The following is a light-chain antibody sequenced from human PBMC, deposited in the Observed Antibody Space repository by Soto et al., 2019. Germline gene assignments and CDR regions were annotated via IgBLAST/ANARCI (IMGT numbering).Light chain of an antibody. Sequence: DIQMTQSPSSLSASLGDRVTITCRASQTIRTYLNWYQQKPGKAPKLLMYVASNLQSGVPSRFSGSGSGTDFTLTITRVQPEDFATYYCQQSYNIPLTFGQGTKLEIK. V-gene: IGKV1-39*01. CDR3: QQSYNIPLT. J-gene: IGKJ2*01. CDR2: VAS. CDR1: QTIRTY.